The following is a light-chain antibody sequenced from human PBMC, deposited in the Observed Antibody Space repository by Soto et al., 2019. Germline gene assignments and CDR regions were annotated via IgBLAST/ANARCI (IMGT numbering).Light chain of an antibody. V-gene: IGKV3-20*01. CDR3: QQYGSSPWT. CDR2: GAS. CDR1: QSVSSSY. J-gene: IGKJ1*01. Sequence: EIGFTQSPGTLSLSPGERATPFCRASQSVSSSYLAWYQQKPGQAPRLLIYGASSRATGIPDRFSGSGSGTDFTLTISRLEPEDFAVYYCQQYGSSPWTFGQGTKVDIK.